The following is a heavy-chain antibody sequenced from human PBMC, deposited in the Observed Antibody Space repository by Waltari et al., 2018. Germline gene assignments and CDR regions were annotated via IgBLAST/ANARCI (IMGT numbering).Heavy chain of an antibody. V-gene: IGHV4-59*01. Sequence: QVQLQESGPGLVKPSETLSLTCTVSGGSISSSYWSWIRQPPGKGLEWIGYIYYSGSTNYNPSLKSRVTISVDTSKNQFSLKLSSVTAADTAVYYCARAVRYSGSSWPDYGMDVWGQGTTVTVSS. CDR1: GGSISSSY. CDR2: IYYSGST. D-gene: IGHD6-13*01. CDR3: ARAVRYSGSSWPDYGMDV. J-gene: IGHJ6*02.